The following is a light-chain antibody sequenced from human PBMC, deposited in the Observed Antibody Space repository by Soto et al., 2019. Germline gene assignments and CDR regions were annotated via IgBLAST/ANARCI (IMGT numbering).Light chain of an antibody. J-gene: IGLJ2*01. CDR3: SSYTSSSTVV. V-gene: IGLV2-14*01. CDR2: EVS. Sequence: QSALTQPASVSGSPGQSITISCTGTSSDVGGYNYISWYQHHPGKAPKLMIYEVSNRPSGVSNRFSGSKSGNTASLTISGLQAEDEADYNCSSYTSSSTVVFGGGTKLTVL. CDR1: SSDVGGYNY.